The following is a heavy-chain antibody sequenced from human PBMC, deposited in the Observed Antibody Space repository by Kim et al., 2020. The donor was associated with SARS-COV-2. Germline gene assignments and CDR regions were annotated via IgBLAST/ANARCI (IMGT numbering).Heavy chain of an antibody. V-gene: IGHV3-74*01. J-gene: IGHJ6*02. CDR3: AREGGVAAAGTVAYYYYYGMDV. D-gene: IGHD6-13*01. CDR2: INSDGSST. Sequence: GGSLRLSCAASGFTFSSYWMHWVRQAPGKGLVWVSRINSDGSSTSYADSVKGRFTISRDNAKNTLYLQMNSLRAEYTAVYYCAREGGVAAAGTVAYYYYYGMDVWGQGTTVTVSS. CDR1: GFTFSSYW.